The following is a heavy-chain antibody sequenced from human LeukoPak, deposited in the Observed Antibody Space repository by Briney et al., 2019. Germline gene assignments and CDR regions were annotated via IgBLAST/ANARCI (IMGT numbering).Heavy chain of an antibody. J-gene: IGHJ6*02. CDR1: GFTFSSYA. CDR3: AKGTITMVRGAITNYYYYGMDV. V-gene: IGHV3-30*18. D-gene: IGHD3-10*01. Sequence: GESLRLSCAASGFTFSSYAMHWVRQAPGKGLEWVAVISYDGSNKYYADSVKGRFTISRDNSKNTLYLQMNSLRAEDTAVYYCAKGTITMVRGAITNYYYYGMDVWGQGTTVTVSS. CDR2: ISYDGSNK.